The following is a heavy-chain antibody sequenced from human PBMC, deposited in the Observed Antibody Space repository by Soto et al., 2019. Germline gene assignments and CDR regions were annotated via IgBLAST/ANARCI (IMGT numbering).Heavy chain of an antibody. V-gene: IGHV1-18*01. D-gene: IGHD1-26*01. Sequence: QVQLVQSGAEVKKPGASVKVSCKASGYTFTSYGISWVRQAPGQGLEWMGWISADNGNTNYPQKLQAIXTXTXPTSTSTAYMELRSLTSDDTAVYYCARDRGSYALDSWGQGTLVTVSS. CDR1: GYTFTSYG. J-gene: IGHJ4*02. CDR2: ISADNGNT. CDR3: ARDRGSYALDS.